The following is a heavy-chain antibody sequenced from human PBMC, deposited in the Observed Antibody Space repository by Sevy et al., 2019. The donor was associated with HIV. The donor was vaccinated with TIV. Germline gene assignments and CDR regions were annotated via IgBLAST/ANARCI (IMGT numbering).Heavy chain of an antibody. Sequence: VGSLRLSCAASGFTFSNYALTWVRQAPGKALDWVSSITGSSTTIYYADSVKGRFTVSRDNSNNTLYLHINSLRAEDTAVYYCARDGLYGGNFEYFQHWGQGTLVAVSS. CDR2: ITGSSTTI. CDR3: ARDGLYGGNFEYFQH. V-gene: IGHV3-23*01. CDR1: GFTFSNYA. J-gene: IGHJ1*01. D-gene: IGHD4-17*01.